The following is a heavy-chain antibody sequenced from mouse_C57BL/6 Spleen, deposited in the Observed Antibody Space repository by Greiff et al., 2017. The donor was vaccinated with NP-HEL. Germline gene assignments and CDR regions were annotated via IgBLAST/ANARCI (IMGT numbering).Heavy chain of an antibody. CDR1: GYTFTSYW. J-gene: IGHJ4*01. CDR3: ARAGGGNAMDY. CDR2: IYPGSGST. D-gene: IGHD4-1*01. V-gene: IGHV1-55*01. Sequence: QVQLQQPGAELVKPGASVKMSCKASGYTFTSYWITWVKQRPGQGLEWIGDIYPGSGSTNYNEKFKSKATLTVDTTSSTAYMQLSSLTSEDSAVYYCARAGGGNAMDYWGQGTSVTVSS.